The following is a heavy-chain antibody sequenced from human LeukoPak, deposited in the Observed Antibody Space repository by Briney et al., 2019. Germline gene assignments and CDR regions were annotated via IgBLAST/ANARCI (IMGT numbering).Heavy chain of an antibody. CDR1: GGSISSGSYY. J-gene: IGHJ6*03. V-gene: IGHV4-61*02. CDR2: IYTSGST. Sequence: SETLSLTCTVSGGSISSGSYYWSWIRQPAGKGLEWIGRIYTSGSTNYNPSLKSRVTISVGTSKNQFSLKLSSVTAADTAVYYCARGDVLDYYMDVWGKGTTVTISS. CDR3: ARGDVLDYYMDV.